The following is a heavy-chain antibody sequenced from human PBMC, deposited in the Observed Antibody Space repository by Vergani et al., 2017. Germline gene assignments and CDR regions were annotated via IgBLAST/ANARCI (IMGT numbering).Heavy chain of an antibody. CDR1: GYTFTSYG. Sequence: QVQLVQSGAEVKKPGASVKVSCKASGYTFTSYGISWVRQAPGQGLEWMGRIIPIFGTANYAQKFQGRVTITADESTSTAYMELSSLRSEDTAVYYCARGGVVPAAMGYYYMDVWGKGTTVTVSS. V-gene: IGHV1-69*13. CDR2: IIPIFGTA. CDR3: ARGGVVPAAMGYYYMDV. J-gene: IGHJ6*03. D-gene: IGHD2-2*01.